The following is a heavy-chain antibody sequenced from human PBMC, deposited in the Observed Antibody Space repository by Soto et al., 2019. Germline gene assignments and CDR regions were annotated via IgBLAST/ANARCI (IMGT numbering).Heavy chain of an antibody. V-gene: IGHV4-59*01. D-gene: IGHD6-13*01. CDR1: GGSISSYY. Sequence: SETLSLTCTVSGGSISSYYWSWIRQPPGKGLEWIGYIYYSGSTNYNPSLKSRVTISVDTSKNQFSLKLSSVTAADTAVYYCARAPGSSFGWFDPWGQGTLVTVSS. CDR3: ARAPGSSFGWFDP. J-gene: IGHJ5*02. CDR2: IYYSGST.